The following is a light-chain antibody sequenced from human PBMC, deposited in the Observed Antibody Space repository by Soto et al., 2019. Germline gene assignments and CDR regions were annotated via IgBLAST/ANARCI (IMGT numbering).Light chain of an antibody. J-gene: IGLJ2*01. CDR3: QVWDSSTV. CDR1: NIGSKN. Sequence: SYELTQPLSVSVALGQTARITCGGNNIGSKNVHWYQQKLGQAPVLVIYRDSNRPSGIPERFSGSNSGNTATLTISRAQAGDEADYYCQVWDSSTVFGGGTKVTVL. CDR2: RDS. V-gene: IGLV3-9*01.